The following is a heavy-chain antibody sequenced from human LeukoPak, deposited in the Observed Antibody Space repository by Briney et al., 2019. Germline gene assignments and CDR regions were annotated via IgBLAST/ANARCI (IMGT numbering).Heavy chain of an antibody. V-gene: IGHV3-74*01. D-gene: IGHD6-13*01. CDR3: AKVRGDIAAAIEY. CDR1: GFDFSSNW. J-gene: IGHJ4*02. Sequence: GGSLRLSCAASGFDFSSNWMHWVRHAPGQGLVWVSRIKGDGISTNYADSVKGRFTISRGIAKNTLYLQMNSLRAEDTGVYFCAKVRGDIAAAIEYWGQGTLVTVSS. CDR2: IKGDGIST.